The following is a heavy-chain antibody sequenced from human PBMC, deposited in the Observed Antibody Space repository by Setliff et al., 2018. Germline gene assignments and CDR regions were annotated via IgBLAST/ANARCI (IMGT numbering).Heavy chain of an antibody. CDR1: GGSISSSSYY. V-gene: IGHV4-39*01. Sequence: PSETLSLTCTDSGGSISSSSYYWGWIRQPPGKGLEWIGSIYYSGSTYYNPSLKSRVTISVDTSKNQFSLKLSSVTAADTAVYYCASRGKQGVLWFGESLGAFDIWGQGTMVTVSS. CDR3: ASRGKQGVLWFGESLGAFDI. J-gene: IGHJ3*02. D-gene: IGHD3-10*01. CDR2: IYYSGST.